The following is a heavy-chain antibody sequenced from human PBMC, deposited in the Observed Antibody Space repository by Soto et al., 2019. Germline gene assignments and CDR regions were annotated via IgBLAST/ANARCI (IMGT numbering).Heavy chain of an antibody. CDR1: GFPFIDYY. CDR3: ARGKSIFYGMDV. CDR2: ISSSGTTI. V-gene: IGHV3-11*01. J-gene: IGHJ6*02. D-gene: IGHD2-15*01. Sequence: PGGSLRLSCTASGFPFIDYYISWIRQAPGKGLEWVSYISSSGTTIYHADSVKGRFTISRDNAKNSLFLQMNSLRAEDTAVYYCARGKSIFYGMDVWGQGTTVTVSS.